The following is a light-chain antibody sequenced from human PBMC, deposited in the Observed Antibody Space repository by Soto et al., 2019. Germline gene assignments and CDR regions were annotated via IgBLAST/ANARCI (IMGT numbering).Light chain of an antibody. V-gene: IGLV2-14*03. CDR3: NSYTTSSTYV. Sequence: QSALAQPASVSGSPGQSIAISCTGTSSDVGGYNYVSWYQQHPGKAPKLMIYDVSNRPSGVSDRFSGSKSGNTAPLTISGLQAEDEADYYCNSYTTSSTYVFGTGTKVTV. J-gene: IGLJ1*01. CDR2: DVS. CDR1: SSDVGGYNY.